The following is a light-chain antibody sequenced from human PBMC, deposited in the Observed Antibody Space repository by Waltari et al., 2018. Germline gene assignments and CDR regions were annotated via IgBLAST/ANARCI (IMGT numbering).Light chain of an antibody. J-gene: IGKJ4*01. CDR1: QSIHDN. V-gene: IGKV3-15*01. CDR3: QQYNVWPPLT. Sequence: EVVMTQSPATLSMSPGERVTLSCRASQSIHDNLAWYQHRPGQAPRLLIYGASTRATDIPGRFVGGGSETEFTLTIRSLQSEDSAVYYCQQYNVWPPLTFGGGTRVEIK. CDR2: GAS.